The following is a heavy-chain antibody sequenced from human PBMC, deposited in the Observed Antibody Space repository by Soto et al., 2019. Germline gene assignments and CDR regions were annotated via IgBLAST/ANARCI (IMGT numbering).Heavy chain of an antibody. CDR2: LSGSGTNT. D-gene: IGHD2-15*01. CDR1: GFTCSNYA. V-gene: IGHV3-23*01. Sequence: GGSLRLSCAASGFTCSNYAMSWVRQSPGKGLEWVSALSGSGTNTYYVDSVKGRFTISRDNSKNTLYLQMNSLRAEDTAAYYCAKEGGVVAGTEIDYWGRGTLVTVSS. CDR3: AKEGGVVAGTEIDY. J-gene: IGHJ4*02.